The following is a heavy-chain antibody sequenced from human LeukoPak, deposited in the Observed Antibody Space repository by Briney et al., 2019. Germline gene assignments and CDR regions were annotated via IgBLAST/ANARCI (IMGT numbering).Heavy chain of an antibody. D-gene: IGHD3-22*01. CDR3: ARDVGAYYYESSGYSEGIFDY. V-gene: IGHV4-4*08. Sequence: PSETLSLTCTVSGGSISSYFWSWIRQPPGKGLEWIGYIYNSGSTNYNPSLKSRVTISVDTSKNQFFLKLSSVTAADTAVYYCARDVGAYYYESSGYSEGIFDYWGQGTLVTVSS. CDR2: IYNSGST. CDR1: GGSISSYF. J-gene: IGHJ4*02.